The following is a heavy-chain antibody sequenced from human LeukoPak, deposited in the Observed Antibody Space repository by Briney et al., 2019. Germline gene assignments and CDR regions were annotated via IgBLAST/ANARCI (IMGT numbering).Heavy chain of an antibody. CDR3: AYSSGWYPFDY. CDR2: IYYSGST. D-gene: IGHD6-19*01. CDR1: GGSISSYY. V-gene: IGHV4-59*08. J-gene: IGHJ4*02. Sequence: PSETLSLTCTVSGGSISSYYWSWIRQPPGKGLEWIGYIYYSGSTNYNPSLKSRVTISVDTSKNQFSLKLSSVTAADTAVYCCAYSSGWYPFDYWGQGTLVTVSS.